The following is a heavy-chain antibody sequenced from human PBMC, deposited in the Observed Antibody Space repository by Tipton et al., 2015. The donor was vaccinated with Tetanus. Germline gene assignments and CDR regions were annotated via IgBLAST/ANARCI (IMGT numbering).Heavy chain of an antibody. CDR2: ISSSSRYI. J-gene: IGHJ4*02. Sequence: SLRLSCAASGFTLSRYTLNWVRQAPGKGLEWVSSISSSSRYIYYADSVKGRFTISRDNAKNSLYLQMISLRAEDTAVYYCGKGLDSHGLPDFWGRGSLVNVSS. D-gene: IGHD5-18*01. CDR1: GFTLSRYT. CDR3: GKGLDSHGLPDF. V-gene: IGHV3-21*01.